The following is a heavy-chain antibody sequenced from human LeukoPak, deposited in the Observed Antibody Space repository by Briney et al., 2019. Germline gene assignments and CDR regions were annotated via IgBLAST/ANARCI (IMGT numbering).Heavy chain of an antibody. J-gene: IGHJ3*02. CDR1: GFTFSSYW. Sequence: PGGSLRLSCAASGFTFSSYWMHWVRQAPGKGLVWVSRINTDGSSTSYADSVKGRFTISRDNAKNTLYLQMNSLRAEDTAVYYCARIRNYYDSSGYSAGEAFDIWGQGAMVTVSS. CDR2: INTDGSST. D-gene: IGHD3-22*01. CDR3: ARIRNYYDSSGYSAGEAFDI. V-gene: IGHV3-74*01.